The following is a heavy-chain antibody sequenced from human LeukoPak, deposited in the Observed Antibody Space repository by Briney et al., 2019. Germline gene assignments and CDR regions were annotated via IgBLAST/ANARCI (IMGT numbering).Heavy chain of an antibody. D-gene: IGHD4/OR15-4a*01. Sequence: PGGSLRLSCAASGFTFSTYSMNWVRQAPGKGLEWVSSISSSGDNIYYADSVKGRFTISRDNSKNTLYLQMNSLRAEDTAVYYCARRAGAYSHPYDYWGQGTLVTVSS. CDR3: ARRAGAYSHPYDY. V-gene: IGHV3-21*04. J-gene: IGHJ4*02. CDR1: GFTFSTYS. CDR2: ISSSGDNI.